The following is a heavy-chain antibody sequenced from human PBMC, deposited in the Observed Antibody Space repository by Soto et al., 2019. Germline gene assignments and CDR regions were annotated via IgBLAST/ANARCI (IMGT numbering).Heavy chain of an antibody. CDR2: IFHSGST. CDR1: GASITSNNW. CDR3: ARVYSGSYTDS. D-gene: IGHD1-26*01. Sequence: SETLSLTCAVSGASITSNNWWSWVRQPPGKGLEWIGEIFHSGSTYYNPSLKTRLTISVDKSKNQFSLKLSSVTAADTAVYYCARVYSGSYTDSWGRGTLVTVSS. J-gene: IGHJ4*02. V-gene: IGHV4-4*02.